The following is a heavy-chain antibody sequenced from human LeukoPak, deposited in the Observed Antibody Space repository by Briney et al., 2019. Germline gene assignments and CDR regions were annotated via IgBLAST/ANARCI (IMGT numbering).Heavy chain of an antibody. V-gene: IGHV3-23*01. D-gene: IGHD3-22*01. CDR3: AKGDYYDSSGYYE. J-gene: IGHJ4*02. CDR2: ISGSXXST. CDR1: GFTFSSYA. Sequence: GGSLRLSCAASGFTFSSYAMSXXRQAPXKGXXXXXAISGSXXSTYYXXSMXGXXTXXRXNSKNTLYLQMNSLRAEDTAVYYCAKGDYYDSSGYYEWGQGTLVTVSS.